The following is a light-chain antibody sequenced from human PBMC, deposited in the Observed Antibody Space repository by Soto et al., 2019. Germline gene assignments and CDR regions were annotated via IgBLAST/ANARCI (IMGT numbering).Light chain of an antibody. CDR3: QNYYHALGN. CDR1: QDIINH. V-gene: IGKV1-27*01. Sequence: DIQMTQSPSSLSASVGDTVTITCRASQDIINHLAWYQQRPGKVPNLLIYGASTLHSGVPSRFRGSGSGTHFTLTISSLQPEDVATYYCQNYYHALGNFGQGTRLEIK. CDR2: GAS. J-gene: IGKJ5*01.